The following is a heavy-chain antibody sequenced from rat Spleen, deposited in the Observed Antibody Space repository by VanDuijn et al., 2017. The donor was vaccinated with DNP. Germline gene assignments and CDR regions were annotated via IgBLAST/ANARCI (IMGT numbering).Heavy chain of an antibody. CDR2: ISYEGSSI. J-gene: IGHJ2*01. CDR3: ARLLAGRSYYFDY. V-gene: IGHV5-22*01. D-gene: IGHD1-4*01. CDR1: GFTFSNYD. Sequence: EVQLVESGGGLMQPGRSLKLSCAASGFTFSNYDMAWVRQAPTKGLEWVAYISYEGSSIHYGNSVKGRFTISRDNAKSTLYLQMNSLRSEDTATYYCARLLAGRSYYFDYWGQGVMVTVSS.